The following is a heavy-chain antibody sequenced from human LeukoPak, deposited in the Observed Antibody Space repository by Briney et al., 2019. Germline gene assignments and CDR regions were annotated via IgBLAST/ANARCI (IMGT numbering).Heavy chain of an antibody. Sequence: TLSITCTVSGGSISSGGYFWSWIRQHPGKGLEWIGYISHSGSTYYNPSLKSRVTISLDMSKNHFSLSLISLTSADTAVYYCAIMGYSHVYWFVAWGQGTLVTVSS. D-gene: IGHD5-18*01. CDR1: GGSISSGGYF. V-gene: IGHV4-30-2*01. CDR3: AIMGYSHVYWFVA. J-gene: IGHJ5*02. CDR2: ISHSGST.